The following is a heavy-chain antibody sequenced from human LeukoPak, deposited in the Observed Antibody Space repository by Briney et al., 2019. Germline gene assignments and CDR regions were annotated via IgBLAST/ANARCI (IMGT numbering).Heavy chain of an antibody. CDR3: ARGKWELLSHYWCFDL. J-gene: IGHJ2*01. Sequence: SQTLSLTCAISGDIVSSNSAAWNWIRQSPSRGLEWLVRTYYRSKWYNDYAVSVKSRITINPDTSKNQFSLQLNSVTPEDTAVYYCARGKWELLSHYWCFDLWGRGTLVTVSS. CDR1: GDIVSSNSAA. CDR2: TYYRSKWYN. V-gene: IGHV6-1*01. D-gene: IGHD1-26*01.